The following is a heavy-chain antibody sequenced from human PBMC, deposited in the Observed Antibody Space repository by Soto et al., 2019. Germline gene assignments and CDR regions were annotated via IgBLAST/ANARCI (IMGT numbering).Heavy chain of an antibody. V-gene: IGHV3-30-3*01. CDR1: GFTSSSYA. CDR2: ISYDGSNK. CDR3: ARQDSSSWYGSSDYYYGMDV. D-gene: IGHD6-13*01. Sequence: QVQLVESGGGVVQPGRSLRLSCAASGFTSSSYAMHWVRQAPGKGLEWVAVISYDGSNKYYADSVKGRFTISRDNSKNTLYLQMNSLRAEDTAVYYCARQDSSSWYGSSDYYYGMDVWGQGTTVTVSS. J-gene: IGHJ6*02.